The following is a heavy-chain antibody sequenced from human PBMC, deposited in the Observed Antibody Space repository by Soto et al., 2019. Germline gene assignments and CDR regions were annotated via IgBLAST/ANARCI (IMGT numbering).Heavy chain of an antibody. CDR2: INHSGST. D-gene: IGHD2-15*01. V-gene: IGHV4-34*01. CDR1: GGSFSGYY. Sequence: SETLSLTCAVYGGSFSGYYWSWIRQPPGKGLEWIGEINHSGSTNYNPSLKSRVTISVDTSKNQFSLKLSSVTAADTAVYYCARLPINCSGGSCYEDAFDIWGQGTMVTVSS. CDR3: ARLPINCSGGSCYEDAFDI. J-gene: IGHJ3*02.